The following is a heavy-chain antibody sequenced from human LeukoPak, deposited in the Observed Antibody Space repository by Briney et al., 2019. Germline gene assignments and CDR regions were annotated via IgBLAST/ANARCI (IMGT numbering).Heavy chain of an antibody. Sequence: PGGSLRLSCAASGFTFNIYNMNWVRQAPGKGLEWVSTISDSGGATYYANSVKGRFTISRDNSKHTLYLQMNSLRAEDTAIYYCAKDSSGSQNWGQGTLVTVSS. J-gene: IGHJ1*01. CDR1: GFTFNIYN. CDR2: ISDSGGAT. CDR3: AKDSSGSQN. V-gene: IGHV3-23*01. D-gene: IGHD6-19*01.